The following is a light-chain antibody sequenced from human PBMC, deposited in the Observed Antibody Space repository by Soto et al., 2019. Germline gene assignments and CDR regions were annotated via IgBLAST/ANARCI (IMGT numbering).Light chain of an antibody. CDR3: QAWDSSTVV. J-gene: IGLJ2*01. CDR1: KLGYKY. V-gene: IGLV3-1*01. CDR2: QDN. Sequence: SYELIQPPSVSASPGQTASITCSGDKLGYKYACWYQQKPGQSPVLVIYQDNKRPSGIPERFSGSNSGNTATLTISGTQALDEADYYCQAWDSSTVVFGGGTKLTVL.